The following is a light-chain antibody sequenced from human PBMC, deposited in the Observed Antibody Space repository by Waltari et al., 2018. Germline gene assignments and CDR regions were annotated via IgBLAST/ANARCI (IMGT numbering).Light chain of an antibody. CDR2: HAS. CDR1: QDINDY. Sequence: DIQMTQSPSSLSASVGDRVTITCQASQDINDYLNWYQQKPGKAPKLLVYHASYLETGVPSRVSGDGSGTDFTVTITSLQPEDIATYYCQQYDSVPFTFGPGTKLDFQ. J-gene: IGKJ3*01. CDR3: QQYDSVPFT. V-gene: IGKV1-33*01.